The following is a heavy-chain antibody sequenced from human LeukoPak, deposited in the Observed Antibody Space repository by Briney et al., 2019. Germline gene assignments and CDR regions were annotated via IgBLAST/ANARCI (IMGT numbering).Heavy chain of an antibody. V-gene: IGHV3-23*01. D-gene: IGHD6-19*01. J-gene: IGHJ5*02. CDR1: GFTFSSYA. CDR2: ISGSGGST. CDR3: AKARYSSGWYRSFDP. Sequence: GGSLRLSCAASGFTFSSYAMSWVRQAPGKGLEWVSAISGSGGSTYYADSVMGRFTISRDNSKNTLYLQMYSLRAEDTAVYYCAKARYSSGWYRSFDPWGQGTLVTVSS.